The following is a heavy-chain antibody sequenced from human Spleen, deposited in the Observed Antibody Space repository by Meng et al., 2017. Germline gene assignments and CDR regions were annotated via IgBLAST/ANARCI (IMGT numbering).Heavy chain of an antibody. V-gene: IGHV3-33*01. J-gene: IGHJ5*01. CDR1: GFTFRNYI. D-gene: IGHD2-15*01. Sequence: GESLKISCIASGFTFRNYIMHWVRQAPGKGLDWVAVLWYDEAREYYADSVKGRFTISRDNSKNTLYLQMNSLRPEDTAVYYCARDRDMSLWFDSWGQGTLVTVSS. CDR2: LWYDEARE. CDR3: ARDRDMSLWFDS.